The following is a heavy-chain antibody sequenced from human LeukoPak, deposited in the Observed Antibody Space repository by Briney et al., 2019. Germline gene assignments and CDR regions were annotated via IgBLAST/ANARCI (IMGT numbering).Heavy chain of an antibody. CDR2: ISWNMGSI. CDR1: GFTFDDYA. Sequence: GRSLRLSCAASGFTFDDYAMHWVRQAPGKGLEWVSGISWNMGSIDYADPGRGLSTTSRDNAKNSLYLQMNSLRAEATALYCCAKDISVAGMRAFDYWGQGTLVTVSS. D-gene: IGHD6-19*01. CDR3: AKDISVAGMRAFDY. J-gene: IGHJ4*02. V-gene: IGHV3-9*01.